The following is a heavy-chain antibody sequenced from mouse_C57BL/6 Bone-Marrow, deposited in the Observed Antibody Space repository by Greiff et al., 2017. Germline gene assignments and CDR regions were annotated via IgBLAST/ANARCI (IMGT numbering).Heavy chain of an antibody. D-gene: IGHD3-2*02. CDR3: ARGGQLRLRWYFDV. J-gene: IGHJ1*03. V-gene: IGHV3-1*01. CDR1: GYSITSGYD. Sequence: EVQLQESGPGMVKPSQSLSLTCTVTGYSITSGYDWHWIRHFPGNKLEWMGYISYSGSTNYNPSLKSRISITHDTSKNHFFLKLNSVTTEDTATYYCARGGQLRLRWYFDVWGTGTTVTVSS. CDR2: ISYSGST.